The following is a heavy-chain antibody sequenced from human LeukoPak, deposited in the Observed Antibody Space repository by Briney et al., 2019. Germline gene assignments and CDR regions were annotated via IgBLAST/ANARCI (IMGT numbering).Heavy chain of an antibody. D-gene: IGHD6-13*01. CDR2: ISYDGSNK. CDR1: GFTFSSYG. CDR3: AKDGIAAAGTLDY. J-gene: IGHJ4*02. V-gene: IGHV3-30*18. Sequence: GGSLRLSCAASGFTFSSYGIHWVRQAPGKGLEWVAVISYDGSNKYYADSVKGRFTISRDNSKNTLYLQMYSLRAEDTAVYYCAKDGIAAAGTLDYWGQGTLVTVSS.